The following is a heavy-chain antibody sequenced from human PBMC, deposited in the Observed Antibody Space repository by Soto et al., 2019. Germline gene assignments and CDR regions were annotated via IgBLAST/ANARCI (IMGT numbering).Heavy chain of an antibody. CDR1: GVIFSNYW. CDR2: IDHDGPT. CDR3: VRDSHGDY. J-gene: IGHJ4*02. V-gene: IGHV3-74*01. Sequence: EVQLVESGGGLVQPGGSLRLSCAGSGVIFSNYWMHWVRQAPGKGLEWVSRIDHDGPTDYADSVRGRFTVSRDNAENTLYLQMNSRRPEYTAVYYCVRDSHGDYWGQGTLVTVSS.